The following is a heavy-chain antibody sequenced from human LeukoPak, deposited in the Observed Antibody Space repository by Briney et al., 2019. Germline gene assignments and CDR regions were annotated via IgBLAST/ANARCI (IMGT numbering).Heavy chain of an antibody. D-gene: IGHD5-18*01. CDR1: GFIFSSYW. CDR2: IKQDGSEK. V-gene: IGHV3-7*01. J-gene: IGHJ3*02. CDR3: ARDLPGYSYRGRDAFDI. Sequence: GGSLRLSCAASGFIFSSYWMSWVRKAPGKGLEWVANIKQDGSEKYYVDSVKGRFTISRDNAKNSLYLQMNSLRAEDTAVYYCARDLPGYSYRGRDAFDIWGQGTMVTVSS.